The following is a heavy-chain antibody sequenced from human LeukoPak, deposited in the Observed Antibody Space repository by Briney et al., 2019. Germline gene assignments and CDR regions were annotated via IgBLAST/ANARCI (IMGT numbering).Heavy chain of an antibody. Sequence: GGSLRLSCAASGFTFDDYAMHWVRQAPGKGLEWVSGISWNSGNIGYADSVKGRFTISRDNAKNSLYLQMNSLRAEDTALYYCAKDPIRRAGYSSSWYPRNWFDPWGQGTLVTVSS. D-gene: IGHD6-13*01. CDR2: ISWNSGNI. CDR1: GFTFDDYA. J-gene: IGHJ5*02. CDR3: AKDPIRRAGYSSSWYPRNWFDP. V-gene: IGHV3-9*01.